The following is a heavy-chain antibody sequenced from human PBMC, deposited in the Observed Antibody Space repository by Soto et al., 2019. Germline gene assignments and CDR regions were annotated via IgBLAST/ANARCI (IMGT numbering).Heavy chain of an antibody. CDR2: IWYDGSNK. Sequence: GGSLRLSCAASGFTFSSYGMHWVRQAPGKGLEWVAVIWYDGSNKYYADSVKGRFTISRDNSKNTLYLQMNSLRAEDTAVYYCARGRNIGYCSGGSCYDAFDIWGQGTMVPVSS. V-gene: IGHV3-33*01. D-gene: IGHD2-15*01. CDR3: ARGRNIGYCSGGSCYDAFDI. J-gene: IGHJ3*02. CDR1: GFTFSSYG.